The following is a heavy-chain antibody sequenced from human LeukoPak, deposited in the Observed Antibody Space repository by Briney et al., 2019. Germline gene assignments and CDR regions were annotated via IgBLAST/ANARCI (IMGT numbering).Heavy chain of an antibody. CDR2: IWYDGSNK. D-gene: IGHD3-22*01. J-gene: IGHJ3*02. CDR1: GFTFSSYG. CDR3: ARLYDSSGYYYLVSAFDI. Sequence: GGSLRLSCAASGFTFSSYGMHWVRQAPGKGLEWVAVIWYDGSNKYYADSVKGRFTISRDNSKNTLYLQMNSLRAEDTAVYYCARLYDSSGYYYLVSAFDIWGQGTMVTVSS. V-gene: IGHV3-33*01.